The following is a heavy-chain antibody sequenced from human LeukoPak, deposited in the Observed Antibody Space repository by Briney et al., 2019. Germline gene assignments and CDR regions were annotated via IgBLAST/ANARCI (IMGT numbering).Heavy chain of an antibody. V-gene: IGHV3-23*01. CDR1: GFTFDNYA. CDR3: AKSYNGYESKPDY. CDR2: ISNSGGRT. J-gene: IGHJ4*02. D-gene: IGHD5-12*01. Sequence: GGSLRLSCTASGFTFDNYAMIWVRQAPGKGLEWVSSISNSGGRTFYTDSVKGRFTISRDNSKITLYLQMNSLRAEDTAVYYCAKSYNGYESKPDYWGQGTLVTVSS.